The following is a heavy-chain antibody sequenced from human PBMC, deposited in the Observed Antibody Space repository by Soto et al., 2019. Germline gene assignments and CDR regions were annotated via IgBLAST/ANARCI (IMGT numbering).Heavy chain of an antibody. V-gene: IGHV3-23*01. Sequence: EMQLLESGGGLVQPGGSLRLFCAASGFTFTNYAMTWVRQALGKGLEWVSTITPTGATFYGDTVKGRFTISRDNSRSTVFLQMNSLRAEDTAMYYCARTDKFNSQSSGWANRFDYWGQGTLVTVSS. D-gene: IGHD6-19*01. J-gene: IGHJ4*02. CDR3: ARTDKFNSQSSGWANRFDY. CDR1: GFTFTNYA. CDR2: ITPTGAT.